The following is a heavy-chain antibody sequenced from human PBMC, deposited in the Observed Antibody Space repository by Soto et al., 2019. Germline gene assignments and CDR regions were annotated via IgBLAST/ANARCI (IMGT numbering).Heavy chain of an antibody. CDR3: AKDQDVTSSWFFDS. Sequence: GGSLRLSCAASGFTFNIYAMGWVRQAPGKGLEWVSAINYSGDNTYYADSVTGRFTISRDNSKNTLYLQMNSLRAEDTALYYCAKDQDVTSSWFFDSWGQGTLVTVSS. CDR2: INYSGDNT. V-gene: IGHV3-23*01. D-gene: IGHD6-13*01. CDR1: GFTFNIYA. J-gene: IGHJ4*02.